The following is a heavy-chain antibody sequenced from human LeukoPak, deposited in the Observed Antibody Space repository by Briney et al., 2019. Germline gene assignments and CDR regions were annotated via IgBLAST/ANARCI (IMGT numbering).Heavy chain of an antibody. CDR2: IKSDGSST. J-gene: IGHJ4*02. V-gene: IGHV3-74*01. Sequence: HPGGSLRLSCAASGFTFNNYGMHWVRQAPGKGLVWVSRIKSDGSSTSYADSVKGRFTISRDNAKNTLYLQMNSLRAEDTAVYYCAKGGTYSFDYWGQGTLVTVSS. D-gene: IGHD1-26*01. CDR1: GFTFNNYG. CDR3: AKGGTYSFDY.